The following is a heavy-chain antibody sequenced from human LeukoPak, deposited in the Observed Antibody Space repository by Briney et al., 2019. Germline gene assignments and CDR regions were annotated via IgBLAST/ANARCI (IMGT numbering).Heavy chain of an antibody. CDR1: GGSISSGDYY. J-gene: IGHJ6*03. CDR3: ARYSVVVVPAAITSNYYYYYYMDV. CDR2: IYYSGST. Sequence: PSETLSLTCTVSGGSISSGDYYWSWIRQPPGKGLEWIGYIYYSGSTYYNPSLKSRVTISVDTSKNQFSLKLSSVTAADTAVYYCARYSVVVVPAAITSNYYYYYYMDVWGKGTKVTVSS. V-gene: IGHV4-30-4*08. D-gene: IGHD2-2*02.